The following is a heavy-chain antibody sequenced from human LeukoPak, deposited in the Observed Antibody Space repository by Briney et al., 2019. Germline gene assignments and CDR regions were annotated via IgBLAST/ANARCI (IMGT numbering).Heavy chain of an antibody. CDR1: IGSISSGDYS. Sequence: SLTLSLTCAVSIGSISSGDYSWKSIQQPPGKGLEWIGYIYHTGHTFYNPSVKRRHTMSVNSSNNQFSLRQTSVTGADTAVYYCARGLFLRVNPESWFDPWGQGTLVTVSP. J-gene: IGHJ5*02. CDR3: ARGLFLRVNPESWFDP. CDR2: IYHTGHT. V-gene: IGHV4-30-2*01. D-gene: IGHD1-14*01.